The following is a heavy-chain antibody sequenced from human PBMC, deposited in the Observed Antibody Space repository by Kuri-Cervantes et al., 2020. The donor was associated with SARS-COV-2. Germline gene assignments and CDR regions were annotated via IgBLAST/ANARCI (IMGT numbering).Heavy chain of an antibody. D-gene: IGHD6-19*01. CDR1: GFTFDDYA. V-gene: IGHV3-9*01. CDR3: ARGRFYSGHMNFDF. CDR2: ISWNSGSI. Sequence: GGSLRLSCAASGFTFDDYATHWVRQALGKGLEWVSGISWNSGSIGYADSVKGRFTISRDNAKKSLYLQMNSLRAEDTAVYYCARGRFYSGHMNFDFWGQGALVTVSS. J-gene: IGHJ4*02.